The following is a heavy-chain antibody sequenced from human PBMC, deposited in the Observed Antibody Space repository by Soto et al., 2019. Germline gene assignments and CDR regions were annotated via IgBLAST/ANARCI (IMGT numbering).Heavy chain of an antibody. Sequence: GASVKVSCKASGYTFTSYDINWVRQATGQGLEWMGWMNPNSGNTGYAQKFQGRVTMTRNTSISTAYMELSSLRSEDTAVYYCARGSARDYYYYYYMDVWGKGTTVTVSS. CDR1: GYTFTSYD. CDR2: MNPNSGNT. J-gene: IGHJ6*03. CDR3: ARGSARDYYYYYYMDV. D-gene: IGHD2-15*01. V-gene: IGHV1-8*01.